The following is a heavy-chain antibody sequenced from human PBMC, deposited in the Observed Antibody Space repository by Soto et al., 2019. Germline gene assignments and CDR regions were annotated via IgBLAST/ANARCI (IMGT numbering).Heavy chain of an antibody. CDR2: IYYSGST. J-gene: IGHJ4*02. V-gene: IGHV4-39*01. CDR1: GGSITSSSYY. D-gene: IGHD3-3*01. Sequence: SETLSLTCTVSGGSITSSSYYWGWIRQPPGKGLEWIGSIYYSGSTYYNPSLKSRVTISVDTSKNQFSLKLSSVTAADTAVYYCARRSGITIFGVVIPFFDYWGQGTLVTVSS. CDR3: ARRSGITIFGVVIPFFDY.